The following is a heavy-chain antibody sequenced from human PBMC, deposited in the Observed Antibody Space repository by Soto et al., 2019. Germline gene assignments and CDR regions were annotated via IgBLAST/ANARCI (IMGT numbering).Heavy chain of an antibody. J-gene: IGHJ6*02. CDR2: IIPIFGTA. V-gene: IGHV1-69*01. Sequence: QVQLVQSGAEVKKPGSSVKVSCKASGGTFSSYAISWVRQAPGQGLEWMGGIIPIFGTANYAQKFQGRVTITADESTSTAYMELSSLRSEETAVYYCASYGSGLYEGYYYYGMDVWGQGTTVTVSS. D-gene: IGHD3-10*01. CDR1: GGTFSSYA. CDR3: ASYGSGLYEGYYYYGMDV.